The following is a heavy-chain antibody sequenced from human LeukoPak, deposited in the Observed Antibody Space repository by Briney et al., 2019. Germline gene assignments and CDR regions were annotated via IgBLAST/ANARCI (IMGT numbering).Heavy chain of an antibody. V-gene: IGHV3-23*01. Sequence: PGGSLRLSCAASGFTFSSYAMSWVRQAPGKGLEWVSAISGSGGSTYYADSVKGRFIISRDNSKNTLNLQMNSLRAEDTAVYYCAKAFLSIVVVTAYDYWGQGTLVTVSS. CDR2: ISGSGGST. CDR3: AKAFLSIVVVTAYDY. J-gene: IGHJ4*02. CDR1: GFTFSSYA. D-gene: IGHD2-21*02.